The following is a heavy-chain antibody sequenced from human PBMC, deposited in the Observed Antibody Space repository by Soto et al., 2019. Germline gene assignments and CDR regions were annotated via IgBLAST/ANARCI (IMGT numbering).Heavy chain of an antibody. D-gene: IGHD2-21*02. J-gene: IGHJ6*02. CDR3: ARELVTSYIPGVNYYYGMEV. CDR1: GDSFINFG. CDR2: VSARNGDT. V-gene: IGHV1-18*01. Sequence: QVQLVQSGAEVKKPGASVKISCKASGDSFINFGVRWVRQAPGQGLEWMGVVSARNGDTTYAQNFQGRISLTTDTSTTTAYMELTSLRADDTAVYWCARELVTSYIPGVNYYYGMEVWGQGTSVTISS.